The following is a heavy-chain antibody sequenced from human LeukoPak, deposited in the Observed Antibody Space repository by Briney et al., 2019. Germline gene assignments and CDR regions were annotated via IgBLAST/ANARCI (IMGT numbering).Heavy chain of an antibody. CDR1: GGSISSYY. D-gene: IGHD3-10*01. CDR2: IYTSGST. Sequence: SETLSLTCTVSGGSISSYYWSWIRQPAGKGLEWIGRIYTSGSTNYNPSLKSRVTMSVDTSKNQFSLKLSSVTAADTAVYCCARAPMVRGVIISYFDYWGQGTLVTVSS. J-gene: IGHJ4*02. CDR3: ARAPMVRGVIISYFDY. V-gene: IGHV4-4*07.